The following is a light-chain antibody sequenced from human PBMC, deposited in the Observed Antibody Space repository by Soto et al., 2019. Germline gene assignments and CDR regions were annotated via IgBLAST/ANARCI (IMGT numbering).Light chain of an antibody. J-gene: IGKJ1*01. CDR1: QSISSY. Sequence: DIQMTQSRSSLSASVGDRVTITCRSSQSISSYLNWYQQKPGKAPKLLIFTASPLQSGVPSRFSGSRSGPDFTLTISSLQPEDFATYYCQQSYSSPPTFGQGTKVDIK. V-gene: IGKV1-39*01. CDR2: TAS. CDR3: QQSYSSPPT.